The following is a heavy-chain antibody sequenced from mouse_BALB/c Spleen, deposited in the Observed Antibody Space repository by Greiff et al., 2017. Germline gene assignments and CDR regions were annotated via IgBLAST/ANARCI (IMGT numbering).Heavy chain of an antibody. CDR3: TRDYDYLFAY. V-gene: IGHV1-15*01. Sequence: QVQLQQSGAELVRPGASVTLSCKASGYTFTDYEMHWVKQTPVHGLEWIGAIDPETGGTAYNQKFKGKATLTADKSSSTAYMELRSLTSEDSAFYYCTRDYDYLFAYWGQGTLVTVSA. J-gene: IGHJ3*01. D-gene: IGHD2-4*01. CDR2: IDPETGGT. CDR1: GYTFTDYE.